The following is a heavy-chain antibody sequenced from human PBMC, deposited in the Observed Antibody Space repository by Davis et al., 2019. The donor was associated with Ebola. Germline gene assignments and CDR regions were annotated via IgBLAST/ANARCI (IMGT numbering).Heavy chain of an antibody. D-gene: IGHD6-19*01. Sequence: GESLKISCKASGYSFTNYWIGWVRQMPGKGLEWMASSYPGDSDTIYNPSFQGQVTMSADKSINTAYLQWSSLKASDTAIYYCSRAVAGTLDFAYWGQGTLVTVSS. CDR3: SRAVAGTLDFAY. CDR1: GYSFTNYW. V-gene: IGHV5-51*01. J-gene: IGHJ4*02. CDR2: SYPGDSDT.